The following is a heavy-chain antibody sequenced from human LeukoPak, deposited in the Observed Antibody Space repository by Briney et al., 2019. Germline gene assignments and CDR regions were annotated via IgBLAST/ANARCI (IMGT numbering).Heavy chain of an antibody. CDR2: IKQDGSEK. V-gene: IGHV3-7*05. CDR1: GVTFSSYW. CDR3: AGGTGMDV. J-gene: IGHJ6*02. D-gene: IGHD1-1*01. Sequence: GGSLRLSCAASGVTFSSYWMSWVRQAPGKGLEWVASIKQDGSEKYYVDFVKGRFSISRDNAKNSLYLQMNSLGADDTAVYYCAGGTGMDVWGQGTTVTVSS.